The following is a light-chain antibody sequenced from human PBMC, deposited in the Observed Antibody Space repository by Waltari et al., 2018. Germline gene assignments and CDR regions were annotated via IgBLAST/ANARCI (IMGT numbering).Light chain of an antibody. CDR1: HSVLYSSNNKNY. CDR3: QQYYSSPRT. J-gene: IGKJ1*01. V-gene: IGKV4-1*01. CDR2: WAS. Sequence: DIVLTQSPDSLAVSLGERATINCKSRHSVLYSSNNKNYSARFQQKPGQPPRLLIYWASTRESGVPDRFSGSGSGTDFTLTVSSLQAEDVAVYYCQQYYSSPRTFGQGTKVEIK.